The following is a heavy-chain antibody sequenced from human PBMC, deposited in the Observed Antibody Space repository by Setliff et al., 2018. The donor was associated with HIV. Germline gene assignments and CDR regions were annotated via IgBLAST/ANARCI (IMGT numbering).Heavy chain of an antibody. Sequence: ASVKVSCKASGYTVTELYVHWVRQAPGEGLEWIGWIYPNTGGTNYAQKFQGRVTMTRDTSIRTAYMELRMLTSDDTAIYYCTRSTTADWGQGTMVTVSS. CDR1: GYTVTELY. J-gene: IGHJ4*02. CDR3: TRSTTAD. CDR2: IYPNTGGT. V-gene: IGHV1-2*02. D-gene: IGHD4-17*01.